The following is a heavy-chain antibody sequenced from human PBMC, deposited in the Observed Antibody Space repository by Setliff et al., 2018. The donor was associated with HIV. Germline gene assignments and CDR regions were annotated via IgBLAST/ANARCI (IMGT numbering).Heavy chain of an antibody. CDR1: GFTFSSHW. CDR3: AKDGISGGAYPPYYFDY. V-gene: IGHV3-23*01. J-gene: IGHJ4*01. D-gene: IGHD2-15*01. CDR2: ISGSGGST. Sequence: GGSLRLSCEASGFTFSSHWMSWVRQAPGKGLEWVSVISGSGGSTFYADSVKGRFTISRDNSKNTLYLQMNRLRVEDTAVYYCAKDGISGGAYPPYYFDYWGHGTLVTVSS.